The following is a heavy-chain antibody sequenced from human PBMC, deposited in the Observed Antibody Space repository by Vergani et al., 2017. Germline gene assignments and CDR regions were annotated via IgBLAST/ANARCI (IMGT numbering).Heavy chain of an antibody. CDR2: IYVSGIT. J-gene: IGHJ5*02. V-gene: IGHV4-61*02. D-gene: IGHD6-19*01. CDR1: GASINNDFYY. CDR3: ARMGYTIGNYVGFGWFDP. Sequence: QVQLQESGPGLVKPSQTLSLTCTVSGASINNDFYYWHWIRQPAGKGLEWIGRIYVSGITDYNSSLQSRVSMSVDTSKNQFSLTLTSVTAADTAVYYCARMGYTIGNYVGFGWFDPWGQGILVTVSS.